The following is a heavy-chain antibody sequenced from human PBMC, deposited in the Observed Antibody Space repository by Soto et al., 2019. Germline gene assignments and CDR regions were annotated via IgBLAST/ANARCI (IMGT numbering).Heavy chain of an antibody. D-gene: IGHD3-3*01. CDR1: GYSFTSYW. CDR3: ASSSHYDFWSGYFYFDY. V-gene: IGHV5-51*01. J-gene: IGHJ4*02. Sequence: GESLKISCKGSGYSFTSYWIGWVRQMPGKGLEWMGIIYPGDSDTRYSPSFQGQVTISADKSISTAYLQWSSLKASDTAMYYCASSSHYDFWSGYFYFDYWGQGTLVTVSS. CDR2: IYPGDSDT.